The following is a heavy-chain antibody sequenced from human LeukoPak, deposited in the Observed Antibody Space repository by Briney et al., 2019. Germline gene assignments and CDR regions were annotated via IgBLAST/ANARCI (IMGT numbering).Heavy chain of an antibody. CDR2: IKQDGSEK. J-gene: IGHJ4*02. Sequence: GGSLRLSCAASGFTFSSYWMSWVRQAPGKGLEWVANIKQDGSEKYYVDSVKGRFTISRDNAKNSLYLQLNSLRAEDTAVYYCARHLSGVTGYTYGRGIDYWGQGTLVTVSS. D-gene: IGHD5-18*01. CDR3: ARHLSGVTGYTYGRGIDY. CDR1: GFTFSSYW. V-gene: IGHV3-7*01.